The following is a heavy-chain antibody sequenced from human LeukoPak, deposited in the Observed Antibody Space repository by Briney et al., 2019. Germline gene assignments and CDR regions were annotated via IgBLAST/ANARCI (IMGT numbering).Heavy chain of an antibody. CDR2: LYYSGTT. Sequence: SETLSLTCTVSGGSINYGGWIRQPPGKGLEWIGSLYYSGTTHYNPSLKSRVTISVDTSKNQFSLKLSSVTAADTAVYYCARGGFGELLLDYWGQGTLVTVSS. CDR3: ARGGFGELLLDY. J-gene: IGHJ4*02. D-gene: IGHD3-10*01. V-gene: IGHV4-39*07. CDR1: GGSINY.